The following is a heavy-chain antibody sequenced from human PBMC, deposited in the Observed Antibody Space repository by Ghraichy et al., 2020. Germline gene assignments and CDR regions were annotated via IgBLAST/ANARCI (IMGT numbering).Heavy chain of an antibody. CDR1: GGSISSGGYS. V-gene: IGHV4-30-2*01. Sequence: SETLSLTCAVSGGSISSGGYSWSWIRQPPGKGLEWIGYIYHSGSTYYNPSLKSRVTISVDRSKNQFSLKLSSVTAADTAVYYCARDQSFWAFDIWGQGTMVTVSS. CDR2: IYHSGST. J-gene: IGHJ3*02. CDR3: ARDQSFWAFDI. D-gene: IGHD3-16*02.